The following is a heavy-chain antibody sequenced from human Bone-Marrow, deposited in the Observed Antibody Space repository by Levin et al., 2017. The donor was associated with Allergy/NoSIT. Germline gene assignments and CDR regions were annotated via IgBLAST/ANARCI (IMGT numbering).Heavy chain of an antibody. D-gene: IGHD3-3*01. J-gene: IGHJ6*02. V-gene: IGHV4-59*08. CDR1: GDSISDFY. CDR3: ARNYDFWSGYRTPLGMDV. CDR2: GSYSGST. Sequence: PSETLSLTCTVSGDSISDFYWSWIRQPPGKGLEWIGWGSYSGSTNYNPSLKSRVAISIDPSKNQLSLKVSSVTAADTAVYYCARNYDFWSGYRTPLGMDVWGQGTTVTVSS.